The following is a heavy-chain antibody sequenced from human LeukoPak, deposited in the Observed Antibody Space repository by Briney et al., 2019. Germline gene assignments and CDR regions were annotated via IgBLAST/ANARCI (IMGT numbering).Heavy chain of an antibody. CDR2: ISAYNGNT. V-gene: IGHV1-18*01. CDR1: GYTFTSYG. Sequence: ASVKVSCKASGYTFTSYGISWVRQAPGQGLEWMGWISAYNGNTNYAQKLQGRVTMTTDTSTSTAYMELSSLRSEDTAVYYCARDIPRSDAFDIWGQGTMVTVSS. J-gene: IGHJ3*02. CDR3: ARDIPRSDAFDI.